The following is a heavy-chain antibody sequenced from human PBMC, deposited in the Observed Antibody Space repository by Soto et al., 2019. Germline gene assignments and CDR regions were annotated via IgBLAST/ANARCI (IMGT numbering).Heavy chain of an antibody. D-gene: IGHD5-12*01. CDR1: GFTFSSYG. J-gene: IGHJ6*02. CDR2: IWYDGSNK. V-gene: IGHV3-33*01. CDR3: ARDRVATRGPYYYYGMDV. Sequence: QVQLVESGGGVVQPGRSLRLSCAASGFTFSSYGMLWVRQAPGKGLEWVAVIWYDGSNKYYADSVKGRFTISRDNSKNTLYLQMNSLRAEDTAVYYCARDRVATRGPYYYYGMDVWGQGTTVTVSS.